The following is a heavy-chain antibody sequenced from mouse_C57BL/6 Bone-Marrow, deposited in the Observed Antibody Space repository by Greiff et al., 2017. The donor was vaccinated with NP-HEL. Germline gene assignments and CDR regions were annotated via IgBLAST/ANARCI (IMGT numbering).Heavy chain of an antibody. CDR3: ARGGLGKAWFAY. J-gene: IGHJ3*01. Sequence: EVQLVESGPGMVKPSQSLSLTCTVTGYSITSGYDWHWIRHFPGNKLEWMGYISYSGSTNYNPSLKSRISITHDTSKNHFFLKLNSVTTEDTATYYCARGGLGKAWFAYWGQGTLVTVSA. CDR2: ISYSGST. D-gene: IGHD4-1*01. V-gene: IGHV3-1*01. CDR1: GYSITSGYD.